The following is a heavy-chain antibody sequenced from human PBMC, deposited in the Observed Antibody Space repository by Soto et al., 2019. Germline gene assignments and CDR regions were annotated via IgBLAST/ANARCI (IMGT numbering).Heavy chain of an antibody. V-gene: IGHV4-59*01. Sequence: PSETLSLTCTVSGGSISSYYWSWIRQPPGKGLEWIGYIYYSGSTNYNPSLKSRVTISVDTSKNQFSLKLSSVTAADTAVYYCARMRPMGVDDYVSWGQGTLVTVSS. CDR2: IYYSGST. CDR3: ARMRPMGVDDYVS. CDR1: GGSISSYY. J-gene: IGHJ5*02. D-gene: IGHD4-17*01.